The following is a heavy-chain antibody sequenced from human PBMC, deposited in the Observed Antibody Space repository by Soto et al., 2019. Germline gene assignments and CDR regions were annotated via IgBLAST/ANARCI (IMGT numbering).Heavy chain of an antibody. J-gene: IGHJ6*02. CDR3: AKNGQPPYYYYGMEV. Sequence: GASVKVSCKASGYTFTRYGISWVRRAPGQGLEWMGWISGYNGDTNYAQKFQGRVTMTIDTSTTTVYMELRSLTSDDTAVYYCAKNGQPPYYYYGMEVWG. D-gene: IGHD2-8*01. V-gene: IGHV1-18*01. CDR2: ISGYNGDT. CDR1: GYTFTRYG.